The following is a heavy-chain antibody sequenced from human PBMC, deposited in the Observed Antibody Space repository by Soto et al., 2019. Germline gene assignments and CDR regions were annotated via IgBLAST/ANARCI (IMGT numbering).Heavy chain of an antibody. CDR1: GFTFSSYA. CDR2: ISYDGSNK. V-gene: IGHV3-30-3*01. J-gene: IGHJ4*02. CDR3: ASRIAAAGRDFDY. Sequence: GGSLRLSCAASGFTFSSYAMHWVRQAPGKGLEWVAVISYDGSNKYYADSVKGRFTISRDNSKNTLYLQMNSLRAEDTAVYYCASRIAAAGRDFDYWGQGTLVTVSS. D-gene: IGHD6-13*01.